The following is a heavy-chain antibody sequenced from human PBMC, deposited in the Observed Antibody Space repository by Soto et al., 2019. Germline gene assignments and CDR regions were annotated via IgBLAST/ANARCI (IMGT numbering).Heavy chain of an antibody. D-gene: IGHD1-1*01. V-gene: IGHV3-74*01. CDR1: GFTFSVYW. CDR3: TRGPRSTSTGTGAF. J-gene: IGHJ4*02. CDR2: INDDGIST. Sequence: HPGGSLRLSCAASGFTFSVYWMHWVRQVPGKGPEWVSRINDDGISTNYADSVKGRFTISRDNAKNTLYLQMNALRVEDTAVYYCTRGPRSTSTGTGAFWGQGTLATVSS.